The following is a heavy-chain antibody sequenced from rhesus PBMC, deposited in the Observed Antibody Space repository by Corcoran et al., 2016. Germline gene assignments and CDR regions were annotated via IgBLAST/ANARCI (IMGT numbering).Heavy chain of an antibody. CDR2: IYWNDSK. J-gene: IGHJ4*01. CDR3: ARVPSGDY. CDR1: GFSISTPGTG. V-gene: IGHV2-95*01. Sequence: QVTLKESGPALVKPTQTLTLTCTFSGFSISTPGTGVGWIRQPPGKALEWLASIYWNDSKYYSTSLKSRLTISKDTSKNQVVLTMTNMDPVDTATYYCARVPSGDYWGQGVLVTVSS.